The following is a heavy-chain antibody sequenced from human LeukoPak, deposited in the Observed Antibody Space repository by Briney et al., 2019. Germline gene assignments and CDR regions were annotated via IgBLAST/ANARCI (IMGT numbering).Heavy chain of an antibody. CDR3: ARAGNYYFDL. D-gene: IGHD1-7*01. CDR1: GFTFSSSW. J-gene: IGHJ2*01. Sequence: GGSLRLSCAAPGFTFSSSWMHWVRQGPGKGLVWVARMNADGRTINYADSVKGRFTISRDNAKNTLNLQMNSLRTEDATVYYCARAGNYYFDLWGRGTQVTVSS. V-gene: IGHV3-74*01. CDR2: MNADGRTI.